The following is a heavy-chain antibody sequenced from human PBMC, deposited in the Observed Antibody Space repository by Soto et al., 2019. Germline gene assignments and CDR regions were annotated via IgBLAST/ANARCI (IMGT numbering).Heavy chain of an antibody. Sequence: QVQLVQSGGEVKKPGSSVKVSCKASGDTFTNHVFNWVRQAPGQGLEWMGGIISLFGTPHYAQRFQGRVTITADESTATSYMQLSSLRSEDTAVYYCAGDLGSGYDRGDYWGQGTLVTVSS. CDR1: GDTFTNHV. V-gene: IGHV1-69*12. CDR2: IISLFGTP. CDR3: AGDLGSGYDRGDY. J-gene: IGHJ4*02. D-gene: IGHD5-12*01.